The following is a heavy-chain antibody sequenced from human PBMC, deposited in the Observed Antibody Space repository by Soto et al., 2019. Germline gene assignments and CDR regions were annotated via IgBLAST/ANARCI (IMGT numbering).Heavy chain of an antibody. CDR1: GDSISSSSYY. V-gene: IGHV4-39*01. J-gene: IGHJ5*02. Sequence: SETLSLTCTVSGDSISSSSYYWGWIRQPPGKGLEWIGSMYNSGSTYYNPSLKSRLTISVDTSKNQFSLKLGSVTAADTAVYYCGRQGSGSHWFDPWGQGTLVTSPQ. CDR2: MYNSGST. CDR3: GRQGSGSHWFDP. D-gene: IGHD1-26*01.